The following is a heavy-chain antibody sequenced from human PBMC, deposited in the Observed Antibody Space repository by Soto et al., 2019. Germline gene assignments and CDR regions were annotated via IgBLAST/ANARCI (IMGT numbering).Heavy chain of an antibody. CDR2: IRCCGGST. D-gene: IGHD1-26*01. J-gene: IGHJ6*02. CDR3: AKALSIVGATSYYYGMDV. V-gene: IGHV3-23*01. CDR1: GFTFSSYA. Sequence: GSLRLPFSTPGFTFSSYAMSRVPPAPGKGPEWVSAIRCCGGSTYHADPGKGRLTISRDNSKNTLYLQMNSLRAEDTAVYYCAKALSIVGATSYYYGMDVWGQGTTVTVSS.